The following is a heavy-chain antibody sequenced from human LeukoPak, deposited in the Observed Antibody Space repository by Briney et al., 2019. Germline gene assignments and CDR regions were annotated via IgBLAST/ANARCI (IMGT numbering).Heavy chain of an antibody. J-gene: IGHJ4*02. CDR2: IIPIFGTA. CDR1: GGTFSSYA. CDR3: ARFHISGDSFDY. Sequence: ASVKVSCKASGGTFSSYAISWVRRAPGQGLEWMGGIIPIFGTANYAQKFQGRVTITADESTSTAYMELSSLRSEDTAVYYCARFHISGDSFDYWGQGTLVTVSS. D-gene: IGHD3-10*01. V-gene: IGHV1-69*13.